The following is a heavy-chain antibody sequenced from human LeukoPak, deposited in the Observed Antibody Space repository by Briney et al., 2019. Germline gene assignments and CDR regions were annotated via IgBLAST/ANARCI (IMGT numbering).Heavy chain of an antibody. CDR1: GFTFSSYG. J-gene: IGHJ4*02. CDR3: AKNYDFWSGSAFDY. CDR2: IWYDGSNK. D-gene: IGHD3-3*01. V-gene: IGHV3-30*02. Sequence: GGSLRLSCAASGFTFSSYGMHWVRQAPGKGLEWVAVIWYDGSNKYYADSVKGRFTISRDNSKNTLYLQMNSLRAEDTAVYYCAKNYDFWSGSAFDYWGQGTLVTVSS.